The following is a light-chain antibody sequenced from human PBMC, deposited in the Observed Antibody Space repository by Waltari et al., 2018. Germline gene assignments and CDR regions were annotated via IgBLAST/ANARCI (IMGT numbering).Light chain of an antibody. Sequence: QSALTQPASVSGSPRQSITISCTGTSSDVGGYDYVSWYQQNPGKAPKLIIYDVSNRPSGVSNRFAGSKSGNTASLTISGLQAEDEADYYCSSYTSNSTLEVFGGGTKLTVL. V-gene: IGLV2-14*01. CDR2: DVS. CDR1: SSDVGGYDY. J-gene: IGLJ3*02. CDR3: SSYTSNSTLEV.